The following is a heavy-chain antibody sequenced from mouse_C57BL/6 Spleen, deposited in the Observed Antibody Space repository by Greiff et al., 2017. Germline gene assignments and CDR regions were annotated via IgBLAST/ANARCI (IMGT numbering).Heavy chain of an antibody. Sequence: QVQLQQPGAELVKPGASVKLSCKASGYTFTSYWMQWVKQRPGQGLEWIGEIDPSDSYTNYNQKFKGKATLTVDTSSSTAYMQLSSLTSEDSAVFYGARGGGGDDYWGQGTTLTVSS. CDR2: IDPSDSYT. V-gene: IGHV1-50*01. J-gene: IGHJ2*01. CDR3: ARGGGGDDY. CDR1: GYTFTSYW.